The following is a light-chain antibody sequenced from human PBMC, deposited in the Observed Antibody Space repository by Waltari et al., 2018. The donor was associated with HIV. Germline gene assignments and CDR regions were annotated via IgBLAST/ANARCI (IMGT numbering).Light chain of an antibody. CDR3: QSHDSSLTVSYV. J-gene: IGLJ1*01. V-gene: IGLV1-40*01. Sequence: QSVLTQPPSVSGAPGQRVTISCTGSSSNVGAGYDVHWYQQLPGKAPKLLIFGNSHRPSGVPDRFSGSKSGTSASLTITGLQVEDEADYYCQSHDSSLTVSYVFGTGTKVTVL. CDR1: SSNVGAGYD. CDR2: GNS.